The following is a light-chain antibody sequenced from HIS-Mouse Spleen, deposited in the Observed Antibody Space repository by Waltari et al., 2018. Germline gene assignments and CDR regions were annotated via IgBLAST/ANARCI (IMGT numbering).Light chain of an antibody. J-gene: IGLJ2*01. CDR3: SSYAGSNKV. CDR2: EVS. V-gene: IGLV2-8*01. Sequence: QSALTQPPSASGSPGQSVTISCTGTSSDVGGYNDVSWYQQHPGTAPTLMIYEVSKRPSGVPDRFSGSKSGNTASLTVSGLQAEDEADYYCSSYAGSNKVFGGGTKLTVL. CDR1: SSDVGGYND.